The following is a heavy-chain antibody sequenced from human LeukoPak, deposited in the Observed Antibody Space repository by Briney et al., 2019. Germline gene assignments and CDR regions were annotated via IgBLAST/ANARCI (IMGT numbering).Heavy chain of an antibody. D-gene: IGHD5-12*01. Sequence: GGSLRLSCAASGFTFDDYTMHWVRHAPGKGLEWVSLINWNGVRTNYADSVKGRFTISRDNSKNSLFLQMNSLRTEDTALYYCVKDGYSGYYMDVWGKGTTVTISS. CDR2: INWNGVRT. CDR3: VKDGYSGYYMDV. CDR1: GFTFDDYT. V-gene: IGHV3-43*01. J-gene: IGHJ6*03.